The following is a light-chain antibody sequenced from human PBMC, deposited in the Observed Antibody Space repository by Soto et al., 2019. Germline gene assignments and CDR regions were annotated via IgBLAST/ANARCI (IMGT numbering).Light chain of an antibody. CDR1: QSVSTSY. J-gene: IGKJ5*01. V-gene: IGKV3-20*01. Sequence: EIVLTQSPGTLSLSPGERATLSCRASQSVSTSYLAWYQQKPGQAPRLLIYDTSNRATGIPDRFSGSGSGTDFTLTISRLKPEDFAVYYCQQYGSSPLVTFGQGTRLEIK. CDR3: QQYGSSPLVT. CDR2: DTS.